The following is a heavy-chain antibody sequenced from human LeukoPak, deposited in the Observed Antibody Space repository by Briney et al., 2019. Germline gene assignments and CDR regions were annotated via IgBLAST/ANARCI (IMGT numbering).Heavy chain of an antibody. CDR3: AKDVGYCGSTSCYFSY. V-gene: IGHV3-23*01. J-gene: IGHJ4*02. CDR2: INGGGGST. Sequence: GGSLRLSCAASGFTFSSFAMSWVRQAPGKGLEWVSVINGGGGSTYYADSVKGRFTISRDNSKNTLYLLMNSLRVEDTAGYYCAKDVGYCGSTSCYFSYWGQGTLVTVSS. CDR1: GFTFSSFA. D-gene: IGHD2-2*01.